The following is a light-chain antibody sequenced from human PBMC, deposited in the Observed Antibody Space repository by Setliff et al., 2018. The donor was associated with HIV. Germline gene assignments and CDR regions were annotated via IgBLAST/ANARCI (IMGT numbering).Light chain of an antibody. V-gene: IGLV1-40*01. CDR1: SSNIGAGYD. CDR2: GNN. CDR3: QSYDNSLNGLYV. J-gene: IGLJ1*01. Sequence: QSALTQPPSVSGAPGQRVTISCTGSSSNIGAGYDVHWYQHLPGRGPTLLIYGNNNRPSGVPDRFSGSKSGTSASLAITGLQAEDEADYYCQSYDNSLNGLYVFGTGTKVTV.